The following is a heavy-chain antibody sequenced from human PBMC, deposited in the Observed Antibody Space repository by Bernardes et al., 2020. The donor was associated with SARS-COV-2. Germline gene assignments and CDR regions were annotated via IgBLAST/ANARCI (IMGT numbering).Heavy chain of an antibody. J-gene: IGHJ5*02. D-gene: IGHD3-10*01. V-gene: IGHV4-39*01. CDR3: ARCSMVRGASNWFDP. CDR1: GDSIRTSSYY. Sequence: SETLSLTCTVSGDSIRTSSYYWGWIRQPPGEGLEWIGSVYNTGSTYYNPSLKSRVTISVDTSKNQFSLKLSAVTAADTTVYYCARCSMVRGASNWFDPWGQGILVTGSA. CDR2: VYNTGST.